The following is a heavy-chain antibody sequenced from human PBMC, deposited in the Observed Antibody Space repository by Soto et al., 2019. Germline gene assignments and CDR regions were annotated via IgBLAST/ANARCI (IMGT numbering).Heavy chain of an antibody. V-gene: IGHV4-31*03. D-gene: IGHD5-18*01. CDR3: ARGFVETAMAFDY. CDR2: IHYSGTT. Sequence: QVQLQESGPGLVKPSQTLSLACSVSGASINSGGYFWSWIRQLPGKGLEWIGYIHYSGTTYYNPSLNRRVVMSMDTSKNDFSLKLNSVTDADTAVFYCARGFVETAMAFDYWGQGDLVTVSS. J-gene: IGHJ4*02. CDR1: GASINSGGYF.